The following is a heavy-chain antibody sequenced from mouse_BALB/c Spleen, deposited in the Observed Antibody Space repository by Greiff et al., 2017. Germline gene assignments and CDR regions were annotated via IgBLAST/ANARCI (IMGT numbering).Heavy chain of an antibody. D-gene: IGHD2-3*01. CDR3: ARLNDGYYVGY. CDR1: GFTFSSYG. CDR2: ISSGGSYT. V-gene: IGHV5-6*01. Sequence: EVKLVESGGDLVKPGGSLKLSCAASGFTFSSYGMSWVRQTPDKRLEWVATISSGGSYTYYPDSVKGRFTISRDNAKNTLYLQMSSLKSEDTAMYYCARLNDGYYVGYWGQGTTLTVSS. J-gene: IGHJ2*01.